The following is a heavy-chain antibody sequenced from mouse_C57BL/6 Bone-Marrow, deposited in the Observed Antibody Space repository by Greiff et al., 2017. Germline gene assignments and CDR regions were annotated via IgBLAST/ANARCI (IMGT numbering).Heavy chain of an antibody. Sequence: VQLQQPGAELMKPGASVKMSCKASGYTFTSYWITWVKQRPGQGLEWIGDIYPGSGSTNYNEKFKSKATLTVDTSSSTAYMQLSSLTSEDSAVYYCARSVYYFGYFDVWGTGTTVTVSS. V-gene: IGHV1-55*01. CDR3: ARSVYYFGYFDV. D-gene: IGHD1-1*01. CDR1: GYTFTSYW. CDR2: IYPGSGST. J-gene: IGHJ1*03.